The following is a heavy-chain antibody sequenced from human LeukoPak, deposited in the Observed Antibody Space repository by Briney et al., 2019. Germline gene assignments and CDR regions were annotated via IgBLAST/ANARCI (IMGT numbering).Heavy chain of an antibody. V-gene: IGHV4-38-2*02. CDR1: GYSISSGYY. CDR2: IYHSGST. Sequence: SETLSLTCTVSGYSISSGYYWGWIRQPPGKGLEWIGSIYHSGSTYYNPSLKSRVTISVDTSKNQFSLKLSSVTAADTAVYYCARERRWLQLGAFDIWGQGTMVTVSS. D-gene: IGHD5-24*01. CDR3: ARERRWLQLGAFDI. J-gene: IGHJ3*02.